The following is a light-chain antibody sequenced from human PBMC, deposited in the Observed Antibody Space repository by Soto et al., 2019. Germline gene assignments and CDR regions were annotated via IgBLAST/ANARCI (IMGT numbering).Light chain of an antibody. CDR2: VGS. CDR1: SSDVGAYDY. J-gene: IGLJ1*01. CDR3: RLYTSSDTPYV. Sequence: QSALTQPASVSGSPGQSITISCTGTSSDVGAYDYVSWYQQHPDKAPKLIIFVGSNRPSGVSNRFSGSKSGNTASLTISGLQAEDEADYYCRLYTSSDTPYVFGTGTKLTVL. V-gene: IGLV2-14*01.